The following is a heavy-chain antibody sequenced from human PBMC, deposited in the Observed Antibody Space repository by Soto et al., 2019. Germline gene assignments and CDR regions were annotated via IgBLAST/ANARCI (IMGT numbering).Heavy chain of an antibody. D-gene: IGHD1-26*01. V-gene: IGHV4-30-4*08. J-gene: IGHJ4*02. Sequence: QVQLQESGPGLVKPSQTLSLSCTVSGGSISSGDQYWTWIRQPPGTGLEWIGYISSSGSTSYNPSLRSRLTMSRDRSGNQFSLTLSSVTAADTALYYCAGSPNPYFFDYWGQGTLITVSS. CDR1: GGSISSGDQY. CDR3: AGSPNPYFFDY. CDR2: ISSSGST.